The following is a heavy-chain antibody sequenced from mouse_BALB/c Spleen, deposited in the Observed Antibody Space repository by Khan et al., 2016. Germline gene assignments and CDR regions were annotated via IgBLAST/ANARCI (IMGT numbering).Heavy chain of an antibody. J-gene: IGHJ3*01. D-gene: IGHD2-14*01. CDR2: ISSGSSTI. CDR1: GFIFSTFG. V-gene: IGHV5-17*02. Sequence: EVELVESGGGLVQPGGSRKLSCAAAGFIFSTFGMHWVRQAPEKGLEWVAYISSGSSTIYYANTVKGRFTISRDNPKNTLFLQMTSLRSEGTAMYYYAREENRYDSWFTYWGRGTLVTVSA. CDR3: AREENRYDSWFTY.